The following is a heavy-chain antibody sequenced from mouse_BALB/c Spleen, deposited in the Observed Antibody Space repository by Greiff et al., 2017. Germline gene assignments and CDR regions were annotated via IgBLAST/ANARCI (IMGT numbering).Heavy chain of an antibody. CDR2: IHPGSGGT. CDR3: AGHEAGYGYGFDY. Sequence: QVQLQQSGAELVRPGASVKLSCKALGYTFTDYEMHWVKQTPVHGLEWIGAIHPGSGGTAYNQKFKGKATMTADKSSSTVYMELSRLTSEDSAVYFCAGHEAGYGYGFDYWGQGTTLTVSS. J-gene: IGHJ2*01. D-gene: IGHD2-2*01. CDR1: GYTFTDYE. V-gene: IGHV1-15*01.